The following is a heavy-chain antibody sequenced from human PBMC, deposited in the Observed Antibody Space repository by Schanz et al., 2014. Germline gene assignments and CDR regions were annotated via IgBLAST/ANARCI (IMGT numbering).Heavy chain of an antibody. V-gene: IGHV3-33*01. CDR2: VWSDGNTK. D-gene: IGHD3-10*01. J-gene: IGHJ3*02. CDR1: GFTFSRFG. Sequence: QVQLVESGGGVVRPGRSLRLSCATSGFTFSRFGMHWVRQAPGKGPEWVALVWSDGNTKYYVDSVKGRFTISRDNAKNLLYLQMNGLRAEDTAVYFCARGIITMVRGGDVGAFDIWGQGTMVTVSS. CDR3: ARGIITMVRGGDVGAFDI.